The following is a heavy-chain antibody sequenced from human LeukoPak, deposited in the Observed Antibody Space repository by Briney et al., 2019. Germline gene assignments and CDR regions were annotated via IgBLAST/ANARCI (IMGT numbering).Heavy chain of an antibody. Sequence: GASVKVSRKAAGYTFTSHGLIWLRQPPGQGLEWMGWLTVNNGYTKYAQELQGRVTRTTDTSSSTAYMELRSMRSDDTAVYYCAKVHCISTNCNHICTYFDYWGQGTLVTVSS. J-gene: IGHJ4*02. V-gene: IGHV1-18*01. CDR3: AKVHCISTNCNHICTYFDY. CDR1: GYTFTSHG. CDR2: LTVNNGYT. D-gene: IGHD2-2*01.